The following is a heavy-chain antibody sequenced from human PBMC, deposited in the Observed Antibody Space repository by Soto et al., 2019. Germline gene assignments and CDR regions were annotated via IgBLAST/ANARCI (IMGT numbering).Heavy chain of an antibody. CDR3: ARETPVDPDFCANPIIDF. V-gene: IGHV3-21*01. J-gene: IGHJ4*02. D-gene: IGHD3-9*01. CDR1: GFTFSSYT. Sequence: EVQLVESGGGLVKPGGSLRLSCAASGFTFSSYTMTWVRQAPGKGLEWVSYISATSSFMSYADSVKGRFTISRDNANHSVYLQMASLRAEDTAVYYCARETPVDPDFCANPIIDFWVQGTLVTVSS. CDR2: ISATSSFM.